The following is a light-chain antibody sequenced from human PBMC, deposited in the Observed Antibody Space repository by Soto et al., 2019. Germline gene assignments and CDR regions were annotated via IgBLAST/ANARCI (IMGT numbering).Light chain of an antibody. CDR2: KAS. CDR1: QSISSW. Sequence: DIQMTQSPSTLSASVGDRVTITCRASQSISSWLAWYQQKPGKDPKLLIYKASSLESGVPSRFSGSGSGTEFTLTISSLQPADFATYYCQQYNSYSPWTFGQGTKVEIK. CDR3: QQYNSYSPWT. V-gene: IGKV1-5*03. J-gene: IGKJ1*01.